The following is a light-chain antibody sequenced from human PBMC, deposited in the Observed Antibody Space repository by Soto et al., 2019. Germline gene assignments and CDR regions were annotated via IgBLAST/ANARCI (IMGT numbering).Light chain of an antibody. CDR1: QDISNY. V-gene: IGKV1-33*01. CDR2: DAS. Sequence: DIQMTQSPSSLSASVGDRVTITCQASQDISNYLGWYQQKPGIAPKLLIYDASNLETGVPSRFSGSGSGTDFTFTISGLQSEDIATYYCQQYDNLPLTFGGGTNLEIK. CDR3: QQYDNLPLT. J-gene: IGKJ4*01.